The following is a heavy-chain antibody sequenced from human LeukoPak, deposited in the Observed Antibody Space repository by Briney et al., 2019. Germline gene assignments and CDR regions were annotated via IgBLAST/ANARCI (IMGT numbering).Heavy chain of an antibody. CDR3: ARVGISKGWFDP. CDR2: IHPNTGGT. J-gene: IGHJ5*02. D-gene: IGHD2-15*01. CDR1: GYTFTNYY. V-gene: IGHV1-2*02. Sequence: AAVKVSCKASGYTFTNYYIHWVRHAPGQGLERMGWIHPNTGGTNFAQYFQGRVTMTRDTSISTAYMELSRLRSDDTAVYYCARVGISKGWFDPWGQGSLVIVSS.